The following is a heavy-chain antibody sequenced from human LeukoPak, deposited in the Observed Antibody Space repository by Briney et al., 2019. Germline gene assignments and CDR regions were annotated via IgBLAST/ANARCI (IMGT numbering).Heavy chain of an antibody. CDR1: GFTFSGYA. CDR2: ISGSGATT. J-gene: IGHJ4*02. Sequence: QAGGSLRLSCAASGFTFSGYAMSWVRQAPGKGLEWVSTISGSGATTYYADSVKGRFTISRDNSRNTLYLQMNSLRAEDTAVYYCAKVYNYYDSRGDYWGQGTLVTVSS. CDR3: AKVYNYYDSRGDY. D-gene: IGHD3-22*01. V-gene: IGHV3-23*01.